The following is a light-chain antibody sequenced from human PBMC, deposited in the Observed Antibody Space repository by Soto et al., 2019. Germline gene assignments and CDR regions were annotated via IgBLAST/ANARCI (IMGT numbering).Light chain of an antibody. J-gene: IGKJ1*01. Sequence: DIQMTQSPSSLSASIGDRVTITCRASQNIGAYLNWYQHKAGKAPDLLIFAASSLQDGVPSRVSGSGSGTAFTLTISSLQPEDFATYYCQESYGPSWTCGQGTKLYLK. CDR3: QESYGPSWT. CDR2: AAS. CDR1: QNIGAY. V-gene: IGKV1-39*01.